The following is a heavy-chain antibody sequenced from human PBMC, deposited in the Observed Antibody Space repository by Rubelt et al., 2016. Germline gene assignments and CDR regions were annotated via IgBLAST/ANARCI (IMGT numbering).Heavy chain of an antibody. V-gene: IGHV4-39*07. D-gene: IGHD4-17*01. Sequence: QLQLQESGPGLVKPSETLSLTCTVSGDSITSSSYYWGWIRQPPGKGLEWIGSIYYSGSTYYNPSLKRRVTISVDTSKNQCSLKLSSVTAADTAVYYCARAPPVTTLDYYYYYMDGWGKGTTVTVSS. CDR1: GDSITSSSYY. CDR2: IYYSGST. J-gene: IGHJ6*03. CDR3: ARAPPVTTLDYYYYYMDG.